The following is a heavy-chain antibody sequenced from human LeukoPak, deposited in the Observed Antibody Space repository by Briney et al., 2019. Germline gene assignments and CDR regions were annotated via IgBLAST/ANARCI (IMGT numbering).Heavy chain of an antibody. CDR3: ARGRSSIAAPSDY. D-gene: IGHD6-6*01. J-gene: IGHJ4*02. Sequence: GGSLRLSCAASGFTFSSYWMIWVRQAPGKGLEWVANIKKDGSEKYYVDSVKGRFTISRDNAKNSLYLQTNSLRAEDTAVYYCARGRSSIAAPSDYWGQGTLVTVSS. CDR1: GFTFSSYW. CDR2: IKKDGSEK. V-gene: IGHV3-7*01.